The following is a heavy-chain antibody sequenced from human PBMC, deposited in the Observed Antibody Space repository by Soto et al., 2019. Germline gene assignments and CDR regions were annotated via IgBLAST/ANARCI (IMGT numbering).Heavy chain of an antibody. CDR3: AKDRSGYDPSYYYYGMDV. D-gene: IGHD5-12*01. Sequence: QVQLVESGGGVVQPGRSLRLSCAASGFTFSSYGMHWVRQAPGKGLEWVAVISYDGSNKYYADSVKGRFTISRDNSKNTLSLQMNSLRAEDTAVYYCAKDRSGYDPSYYYYGMDVWGQGTTVTVSS. J-gene: IGHJ6*02. V-gene: IGHV3-30*18. CDR2: ISYDGSNK. CDR1: GFTFSSYG.